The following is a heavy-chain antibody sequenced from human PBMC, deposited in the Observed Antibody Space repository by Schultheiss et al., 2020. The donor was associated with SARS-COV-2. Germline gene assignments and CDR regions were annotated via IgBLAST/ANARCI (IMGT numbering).Heavy chain of an antibody. Sequence: GGSLRLSCAASGFTFSSYGMHWVRQAPGKGLEWVAVIWYEGSNKYYADSVKGRFTISRDNSKNTLYLQMNSLRAEDTAVYYCARGRNGNDFWSGTSLDYWGQGTLVTVAS. J-gene: IGHJ4*02. CDR2: IWYEGSNK. D-gene: IGHD3-3*01. CDR1: GFTFSSYG. CDR3: ARGRNGNDFWSGTSLDY. V-gene: IGHV3-33*01.